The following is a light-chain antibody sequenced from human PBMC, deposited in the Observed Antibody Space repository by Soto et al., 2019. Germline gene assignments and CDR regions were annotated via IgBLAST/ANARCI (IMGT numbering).Light chain of an antibody. Sequence: DIQLTQSPSSLSASVGDRVTITCQASQDINNYLVWYQQKPGKAPKFLIFDASILETGVPSRFRGSGSGTDFTFTINSLQPEDIATYYCQQYHNLPRTFGQGTKVEIK. CDR1: QDINNY. CDR2: DAS. CDR3: QQYHNLPRT. J-gene: IGKJ1*01. V-gene: IGKV1-33*01.